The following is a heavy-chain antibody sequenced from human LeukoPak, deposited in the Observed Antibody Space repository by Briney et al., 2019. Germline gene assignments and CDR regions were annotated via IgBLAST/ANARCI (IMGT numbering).Heavy chain of an antibody. CDR1: GFTFGDYA. CDR2: IRSKAYGGTT. CDR3: TRAYDSSGYYRYFDY. V-gene: IGHV3-49*04. J-gene: IGHJ4*02. D-gene: IGHD3-22*01. Sequence: QTGESLKISCTASGFTFGDYAMSWVRQAPGKGLEWVGFIRSKAYGGTTEYAASVKGRFTISRDDSKSIAYLQMNSLKTEDTAVYYCTRAYDSSGYYRYFDYWGQGTLVTVSS.